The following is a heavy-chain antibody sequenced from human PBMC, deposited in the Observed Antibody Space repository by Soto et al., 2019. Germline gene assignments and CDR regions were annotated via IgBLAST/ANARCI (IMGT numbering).Heavy chain of an antibody. Sequence: QVTLKESGPVLVKPTETLTLTCSVSGFLLSNARMGVSWIRQPPGKALEWLAHIFSNDEKSYSTSLKSRLTISRDTSKSQVVLTMTNMDPVDTATYYCARHGRGVGARPLDYWGQGTLVTVSS. CDR2: IFSNDEK. CDR3: ARHGRGVGARPLDY. D-gene: IGHD1-26*01. V-gene: IGHV2-26*01. CDR1: GFLLSNARMG. J-gene: IGHJ4*02.